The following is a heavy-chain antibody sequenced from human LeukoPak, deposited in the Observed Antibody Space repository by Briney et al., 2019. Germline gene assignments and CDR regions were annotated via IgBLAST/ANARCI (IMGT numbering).Heavy chain of an antibody. Sequence: ASVKVSCKASGYTFTSYYMHWVRQAPGQGLEWMGWMNPNSGNTGYAQKFQGRVTITRNTSISTAYMELSSLRSEDTAVYYCARGRQLVDYWGQGTLVTVSS. CDR2: MNPNSGNT. CDR3: ARGRQLVDY. J-gene: IGHJ4*02. CDR1: GYTFTSYY. V-gene: IGHV1-8*03. D-gene: IGHD6-13*01.